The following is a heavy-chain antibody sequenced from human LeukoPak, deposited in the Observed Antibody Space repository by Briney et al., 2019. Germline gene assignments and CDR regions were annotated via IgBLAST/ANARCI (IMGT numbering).Heavy chain of an antibody. CDR3: ARDPRGLVGAQ. Sequence: GRSLRLSCAASGFTFSSYGMHWVRQAPGKGLEWVAVISYDGSNKYYADSVKGRFTISRDNSKNTLYLQMNSLRAEDTAVYYCARDPRGLVGAQWGQGTLVTVSS. CDR1: GFTFSSYG. CDR2: ISYDGSNK. D-gene: IGHD1-26*01. V-gene: IGHV3-30*03. J-gene: IGHJ4*02.